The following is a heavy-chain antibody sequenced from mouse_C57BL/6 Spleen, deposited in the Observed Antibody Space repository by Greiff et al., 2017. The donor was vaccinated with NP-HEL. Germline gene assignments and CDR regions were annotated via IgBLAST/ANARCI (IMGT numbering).Heavy chain of an antibody. CDR2: ISDGGSYT. J-gene: IGHJ1*03. Sequence: EVQVVESGGGLVKPGGSLKLSCAASGFTFSSYAMSWVRQTPEKRLEWVATISDGGSYTYYPDNVKGRFTFSRDNAKNNLYLQMSHLKSEDTAMYYCARDRNDYVLLNWDFDVWGTGTTVTVSS. CDR3: ARDRNDYVLLNWDFDV. V-gene: IGHV5-4*01. CDR1: GFTFSSYA. D-gene: IGHD2-4*01.